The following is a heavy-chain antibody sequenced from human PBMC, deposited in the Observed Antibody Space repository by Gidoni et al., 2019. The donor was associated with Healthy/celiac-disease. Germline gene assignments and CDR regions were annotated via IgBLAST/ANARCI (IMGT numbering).Heavy chain of an antibody. J-gene: IGHJ2*01. CDR3: AREGDSSSSGWYFDL. D-gene: IGHD6-6*01. V-gene: IGHV3-21*01. Sequence: EVQLVESGGGLGKPGGSLRRSCAASGFTFRSDSMNWVRQAPGKGLEWVSSISSSSSYIYYADSLKGRFTISRDNAKNSLYLQMNSLRAEYTAVYYCAREGDSSSSGWYFDLWGRGTLVTVSS. CDR2: ISSSSSYI. CDR1: GFTFRSDS.